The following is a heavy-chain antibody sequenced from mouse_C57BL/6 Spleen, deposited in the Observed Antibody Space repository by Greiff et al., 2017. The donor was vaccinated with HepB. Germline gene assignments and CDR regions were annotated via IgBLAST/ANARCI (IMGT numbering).Heavy chain of an antibody. CDR3: ARDYGSSYWGYFDY. J-gene: IGHJ2*01. CDR2: INPYNGDT. CDR1: GYSFTGYF. D-gene: IGHD1-1*01. Sequence: VQLKQSGPELVKPGDSVKISCKASGYSFTGYFMNWVMQSHGKSLEWIGRINPYNGDTFYNQKFKGKATLTVDKSSSTAHMELRSLTSEDSAVYYCARDYGSSYWGYFDYWGQGTTLTVSS. V-gene: IGHV1-20*01.